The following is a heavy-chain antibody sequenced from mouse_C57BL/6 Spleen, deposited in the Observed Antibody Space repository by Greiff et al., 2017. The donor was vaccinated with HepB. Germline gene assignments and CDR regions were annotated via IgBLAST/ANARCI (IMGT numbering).Heavy chain of an antibody. Sequence: QVTLKESGPGILQSSQTLSLTCSFSGFSLSTSGMGVSWIRQPSGKGLEWLAHIYWDDDKRYNPSLKSRLTISKDTSRNQVFLKITSVDTADTATYYWARDYDYDEGRGWYFDVWGTGTTVTVSS. V-gene: IGHV8-12*01. D-gene: IGHD2-4*01. CDR3: ARDYDYDEGRGWYFDV. CDR1: GFSLSTSGMG. J-gene: IGHJ1*03. CDR2: IYWDDDK.